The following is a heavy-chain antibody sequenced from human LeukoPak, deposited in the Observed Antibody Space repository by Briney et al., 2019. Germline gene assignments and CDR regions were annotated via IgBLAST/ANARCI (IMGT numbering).Heavy chain of an antibody. Sequence: SSETLSLTCTVSGGSISSYYWSWIRQPPGKGLEWIGYIYYSGSTNYNPSLKSRVTISVDTSKSQFSLKLSSVTAADTAVYYCARESPAQYCSSTSCYLIYYYYYMDVWGKGTTVTVSS. D-gene: IGHD2-2*01. J-gene: IGHJ6*03. CDR1: GGSISSYY. CDR2: IYYSGST. CDR3: ARESPAQYCSSTSCYLIYYYYYMDV. V-gene: IGHV4-59*01.